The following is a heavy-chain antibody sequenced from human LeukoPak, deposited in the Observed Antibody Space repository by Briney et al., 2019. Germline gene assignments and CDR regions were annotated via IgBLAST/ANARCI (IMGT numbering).Heavy chain of an antibody. V-gene: IGHV1-3*01. J-gene: IGHJ4*02. D-gene: IGHD3-3*01. Sequence: ASVKVSCKASGYTFTNYAMQWVRQAPGQRLEWMGWINAGNGHTRYSQRFQGRVTITRDTSASTVYMEVTSLRFEDTAVYYCARGIWSRTVSSYYFDCWGQGTLVTVCS. CDR3: ARGIWSRTVSSYYFDC. CDR2: INAGNGHT. CDR1: GYTFTNYA.